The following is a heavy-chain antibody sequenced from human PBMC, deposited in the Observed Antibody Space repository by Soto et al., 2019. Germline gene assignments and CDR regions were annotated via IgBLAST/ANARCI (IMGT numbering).Heavy chain of an antibody. D-gene: IGHD3-10*01. CDR1: GGSISSYY. J-gene: IGHJ4*02. CDR3: ARSYYYGSGDDY. CDR2: IYYSGST. V-gene: IGHV4-59*01. Sequence: PSETLSLTCTVSGGSISSYYWSWIRQPPGKGLEWIGYIYYSGSTNYNPSLKSRVTISVDTSKNQFSLKLSSVTAADTAVYYCARSYYYGSGDDYWGQGTLVTVSS.